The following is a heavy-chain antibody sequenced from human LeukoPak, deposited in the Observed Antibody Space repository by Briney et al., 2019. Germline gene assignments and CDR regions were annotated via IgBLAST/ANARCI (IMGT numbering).Heavy chain of an antibody. J-gene: IGHJ3*02. V-gene: IGHV3-30*02. CDR1: GFTFSSYG. CDR2: IRYDGSNK. CDR3: AKAIVVVIAYDAFDI. Sequence: GGSLRLSCAASGFTFSSYGMHWVRQAPGKGLEWVAFIRYDGSNKYYADSVKGRFTISRDNSKNTLYVQMNSLRAEDTAAYYCAKAIVVVIAYDAFDIWGQGTMVTVSS. D-gene: IGHD2-21*01.